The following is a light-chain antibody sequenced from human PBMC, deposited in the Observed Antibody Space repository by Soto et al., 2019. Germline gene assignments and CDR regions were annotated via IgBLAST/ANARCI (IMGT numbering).Light chain of an antibody. Sequence: EIVLTQSPGTLSLSPGERATLSCRASQSVNNNFLAWYQQKLGQAPRLLIYDASSRATGIPDRFSGSGSGTDFTLTISRLEPEDFAVYSCQQYVTSPLTFGGGTKVEIK. V-gene: IGKV3-20*01. J-gene: IGKJ4*01. CDR2: DAS. CDR3: QQYVTSPLT. CDR1: QSVNNNF.